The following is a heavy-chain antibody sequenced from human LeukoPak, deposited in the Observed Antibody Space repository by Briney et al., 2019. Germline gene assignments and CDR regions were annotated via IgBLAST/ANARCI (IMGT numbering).Heavy chain of an antibody. CDR1: GGSISSYY. CDR3: ANSSGSDYFDC. J-gene: IGHJ4*02. Sequence: SETLSLTCTVSGGSISSYYWSWIRQPPGKGLEWIGYIYYSGSTNYNPSLKSRVTISVDTSKNQFSLKLSSVTAADTAVYYCANSSGSDYFDCWGQGTLVTVSS. D-gene: IGHD6-19*01. CDR2: IYYSGST. V-gene: IGHV4-59*01.